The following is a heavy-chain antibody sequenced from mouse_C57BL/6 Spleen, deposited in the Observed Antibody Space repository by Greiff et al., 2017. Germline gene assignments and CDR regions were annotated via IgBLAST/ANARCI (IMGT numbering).Heavy chain of an antibody. CDR3: TLYEGYPYYCDY. Sequence: DVMLVESGGGLVQPGGSMKLSCVASGFTFSNYWMNWVRQSPEKGLEWVAQIRLKSDNYATHYAESVKGRFTISRDDSKSSVYLQMNNLRAEDTGIYYCTLYEGYPYYCDYWGQDTTHTVSS. J-gene: IGHJ2*01. V-gene: IGHV6-3*01. CDR2: IRLKSDNYAT. D-gene: IGHD2-3*01. CDR1: GFTFSNYW.